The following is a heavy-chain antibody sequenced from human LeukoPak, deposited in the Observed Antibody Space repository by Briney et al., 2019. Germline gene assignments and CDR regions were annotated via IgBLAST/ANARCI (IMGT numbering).Heavy chain of an antibody. CDR2: IRSKAYGGTT. D-gene: IGHD3-3*01. CDR1: GFTSGAYA. CDR3: TRDRIASSIFGVVISPPDY. J-gene: IGHJ4*02. Sequence: GSLRLPCTASGFTSGAYAMSWVRQALGKGLEWVGFIRSKAYGGTTEYAASVKGRFTISRDDSKSIAYLQMNSLKTEDTAVYYCTRDRIASSIFGVVISPPDYWGQGTLVTVSS. V-gene: IGHV3-49*04.